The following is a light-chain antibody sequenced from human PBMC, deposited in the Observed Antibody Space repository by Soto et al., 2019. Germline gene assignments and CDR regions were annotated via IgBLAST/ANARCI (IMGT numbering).Light chain of an antibody. CDR3: SSYAGSNIVV. CDR1: SSDVGGYNF. CDR2: GVS. J-gene: IGLJ2*01. V-gene: IGLV2-8*01. Sequence: QSALTQPPSASGSPGQSVTISCTGTSSDVGGYNFVSWYQQHPGKAPKLMIYGVSDRPSGVPDRFSGSKSDNTASLTVSGLQAEDEADYYCSSYAGSNIVVFGGGTKLTVL.